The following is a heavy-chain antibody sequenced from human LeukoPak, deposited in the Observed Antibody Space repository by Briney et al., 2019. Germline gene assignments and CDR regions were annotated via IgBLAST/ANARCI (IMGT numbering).Heavy chain of an antibody. CDR3: ARDQTYCSGGSCFLPFDY. D-gene: IGHD2-15*01. Sequence: GGSLRLSCAASGFTFSSYWMSWVRQAPGKGLEWVANIKQDGSEKYYVGSVKGRFTVSRDNAKNSLYLQMNSLRAEDTAVYYCARDQTYCSGGSCFLPFDYWGQGTLVTVSS. CDR2: IKQDGSEK. J-gene: IGHJ4*02. CDR1: GFTFSSYW. V-gene: IGHV3-7*01.